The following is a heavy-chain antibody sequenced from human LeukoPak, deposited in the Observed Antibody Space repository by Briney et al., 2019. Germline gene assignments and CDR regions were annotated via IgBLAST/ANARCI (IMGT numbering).Heavy chain of an antibody. Sequence: SRVRQTTGKGVERIGYLYYNGSTNNNPSLKSRVTLSAATSKSQFSLKLTSVTAADAAVYYCAGGTEAGLAYWGQGTLVTVSS. CDR2: LYYNGST. J-gene: IGHJ4*02. CDR3: AGGTEAGLAY. D-gene: IGHD6-19*01. V-gene: IGHV4-59*01.